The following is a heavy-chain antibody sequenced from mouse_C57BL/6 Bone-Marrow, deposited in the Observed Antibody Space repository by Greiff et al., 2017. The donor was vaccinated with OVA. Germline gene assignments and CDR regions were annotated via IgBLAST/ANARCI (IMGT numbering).Heavy chain of an antibody. Sequence: VQLQQSGAELVKPGASVKLSCTASGFNIKDYYMHWVKQRTEQGLEWIGRIDPEDGETKYAQKFQGKATITADTSSSTAYLQLSSLTSEDTAVYYCASGSPFDYWGQGTTLTVSS. D-gene: IGHD1-1*01. J-gene: IGHJ2*01. CDR3: ASGSPFDY. CDR1: GFNIKDYY. V-gene: IGHV14-2*01. CDR2: IDPEDGET.